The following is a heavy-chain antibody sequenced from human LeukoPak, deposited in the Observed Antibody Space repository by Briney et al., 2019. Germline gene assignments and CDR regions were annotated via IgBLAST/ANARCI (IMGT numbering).Heavy chain of an antibody. V-gene: IGHV3-23*01. CDR1: GFTFSHYW. D-gene: IGHD4-11*01. CDR3: AKGPSTYSNYFDY. J-gene: IGHJ4*02. Sequence: PGGSLRLSCAASGFTFSHYWMSWVRQAPGKGLEWVSAISGSGGSTYYADSVKGRFTISRDNSKNTLYLQMNSLRAEDTAVYYCAKGPSTYSNYFDYWGQGTLVTVSS. CDR2: ISGSGGST.